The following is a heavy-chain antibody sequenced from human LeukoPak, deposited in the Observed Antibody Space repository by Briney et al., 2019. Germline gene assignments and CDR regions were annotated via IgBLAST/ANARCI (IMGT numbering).Heavy chain of an antibody. CDR1: GGSISRYY. D-gene: IGHD2-2*01. J-gene: IGHJ3*02. CDR3: ARDWGYCSSTSCYDAFDI. CDR2: IYTSGST. Sequence: LETLSVTCTVSGGSISRYYWSWIRQPAGKGVEWIGRIYTSGSTNYNPSLKSRVTMSVDTSKNQFSLKLSSVTAADTAVYYCARDWGYCSSTSCYDAFDIWGQGTMVTVSS. V-gene: IGHV4-4*07.